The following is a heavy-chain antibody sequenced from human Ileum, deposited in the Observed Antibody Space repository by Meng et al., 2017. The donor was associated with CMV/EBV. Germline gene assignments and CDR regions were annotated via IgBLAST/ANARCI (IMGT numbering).Heavy chain of an antibody. CDR2: ISSRSSTI. J-gene: IGHJ4*02. CDR3: VRGTSIFGYFDY. D-gene: IGHD3-3*01. V-gene: IGHV3-48*04. Sequence: GESLKISCAASGFTFSCHSMNWVRQAPGKGLEWVSYISSRSSTIYYADSVKGRFTISRDNAKNALYLQMDSLRAEDTTVYYCVRGTSIFGYFDYWGQGTLVTVSS. CDR1: GFTFSCHS.